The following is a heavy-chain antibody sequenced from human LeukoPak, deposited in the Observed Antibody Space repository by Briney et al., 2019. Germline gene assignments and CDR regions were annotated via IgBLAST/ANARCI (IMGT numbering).Heavy chain of an antibody. D-gene: IGHD3-22*01. V-gene: IGHV3-21*01. CDR3: ARDPLHYYDSRKYYFDY. CDR1: GFTFSSYS. CDR2: ISSSSSYI. J-gene: IGHJ4*02. Sequence: GGSLRLSCAASGFTFSSYSMNWVRQAPGKGLEWASSISSSSSYIYYADSVKGRFTTSRDNAKNSLYLQMNSLRAEDTAVYYCARDPLHYYDSRKYYFDYWGQGTLVTVSS.